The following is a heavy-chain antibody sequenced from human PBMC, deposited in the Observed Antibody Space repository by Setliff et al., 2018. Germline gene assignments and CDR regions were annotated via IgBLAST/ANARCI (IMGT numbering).Heavy chain of an antibody. J-gene: IGHJ4*02. CDR3: GHSSTLKWWLFDS. D-gene: IGHD2-8*01. CDR2: IFSNDEK. V-gene: IGHV2-26*01. Sequence: SGPTLVNPTATLTLACTVSGFSLSNTKMGVSWIRQPPGKALEWLAHIFSNDEKSYSPSLQTRLTISKDTSKSRVVLTMTNMDPVDTATYSCGHSSTLKWWLFDSWGQGTLVTVSS. CDR1: GFSLSNTKMG.